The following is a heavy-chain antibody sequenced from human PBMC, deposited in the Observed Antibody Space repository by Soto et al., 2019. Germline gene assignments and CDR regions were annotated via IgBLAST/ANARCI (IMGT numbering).Heavy chain of an antibody. Sequence: GGSLRLSCSAPGFTFSSYSIHWVRQAPGKGLEYVSAISGNGGSTNYADSVKGRFTISRDNSKNTLYLQMSSLRVEDTAVYYCVNPPGYYYDSSIYYSVWGQGNLVTVSS. CDR3: VNPPGYYYDSSIYYSV. D-gene: IGHD3-22*01. CDR2: ISGNGGST. J-gene: IGHJ4*02. V-gene: IGHV3-64D*06. CDR1: GFTFSSYS.